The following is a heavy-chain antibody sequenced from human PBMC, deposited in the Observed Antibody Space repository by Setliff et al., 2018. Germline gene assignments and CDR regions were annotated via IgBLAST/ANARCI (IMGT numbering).Heavy chain of an antibody. CDR1: DGSISTYY. V-gene: IGHV4-59*08. D-gene: IGHD3-22*01. J-gene: IGHJ6*03. CDR3: ARRSPAYYSDSSGYFYDTSPYMDV. Sequence: PSETLSLTCTVSDGSISTYYWSWIRQPPGKRLEWIGFIHHSGSTHYNPSLKSRFTISVDTSKNQFSLKLSSVTAANTAVYYCARRSPAYYSDSSGYFYDTSPYMDVWGKGTTVTVSS. CDR2: IHHSGST.